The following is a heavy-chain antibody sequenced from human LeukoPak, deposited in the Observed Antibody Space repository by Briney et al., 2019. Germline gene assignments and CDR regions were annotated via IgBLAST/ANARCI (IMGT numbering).Heavy chain of an antibody. D-gene: IGHD3-22*01. J-gene: IGHJ4*02. CDR2: ISSSSSTI. CDR1: GFTLNTYS. CDR3: ASDPARDYYDTSGYFRWVDY. V-gene: IGHV3-48*04. Sequence: GGSLRLSCAASGFTLNTYSMNWVRQAPGKGLEWVSYISSSSSTIYYADSVKGRFTISRDNAKNSLYLQMNSLRAEDTAVYYCASDPARDYYDTSGYFRWVDYWGQGTLVTVSS.